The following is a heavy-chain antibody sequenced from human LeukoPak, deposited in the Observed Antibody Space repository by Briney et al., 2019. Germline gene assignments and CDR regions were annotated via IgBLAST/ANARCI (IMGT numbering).Heavy chain of an antibody. CDR3: ARDRGPRTGFMVREAYDY. CDR1: GFTFGDYW. CDR2: INTDGSIT. J-gene: IGHJ4*02. D-gene: IGHD3-10*01. Sequence: GGSLRLSCAASGFTFGDYWIHWVRQAPGKGLVWVSRINTDGSITNYADSVKGRFSISRDNAKNTLYLQMSSLRAEDTAVYYCARDRGPRTGFMVREAYDYWGQGTLVAVSS. V-gene: IGHV3-74*01.